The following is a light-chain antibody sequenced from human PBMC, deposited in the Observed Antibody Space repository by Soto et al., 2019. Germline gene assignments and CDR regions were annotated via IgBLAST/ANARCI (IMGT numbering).Light chain of an antibody. J-gene: IGKJ1*01. CDR1: QGIGKD. V-gene: IGKV1-39*01. CDR2: GAS. Sequence: IEMTQSPSSLSASVGDTVTITCRVSQGIGKDLAWFQQRPGKAPKLLIYGASTLQSGVPSRFSGSRSGTDFTLTISSLQPEDFASYYCQQSSRTPWTFGQGTKVEIK. CDR3: QQSSRTPWT.